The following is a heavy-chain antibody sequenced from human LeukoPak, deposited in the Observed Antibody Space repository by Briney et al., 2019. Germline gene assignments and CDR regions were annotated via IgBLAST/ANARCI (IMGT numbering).Heavy chain of an antibody. CDR1: GGTFSSYA. Sequence: SVKVSCKASGGTFSSYAISWVRQAPGQGLEWTGGIIPIFGTANYAQKFQGRVTITADKSTSTAYMELSSLRSEDTAVYYCARVLSRGMSSGYYSPFDYWGQGTLVTVSS. J-gene: IGHJ4*02. V-gene: IGHV1-69*06. CDR3: ARVLSRGMSSGYYSPFDY. CDR2: IIPIFGTA. D-gene: IGHD3-22*01.